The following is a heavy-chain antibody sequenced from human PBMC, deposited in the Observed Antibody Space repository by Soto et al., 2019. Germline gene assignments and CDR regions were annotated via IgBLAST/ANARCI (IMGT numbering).Heavy chain of an antibody. CDR3: ARLGTHDHIMRGHFDS. V-gene: IGHV4-39*01. D-gene: IGHD3-16*01. Sequence: SETLSLTCTVSGGSISSSSSYWGWIRQPPGKGLEWIGSIYYSGSTYYNPSLKSRVNILQDTSKNQFSLNLTSMTAADTAVYYCARLGTHDHIMRGHFDSWGQGTLVTVSS. CDR1: GGSISSSSSY. J-gene: IGHJ4*02. CDR2: IYYSGST.